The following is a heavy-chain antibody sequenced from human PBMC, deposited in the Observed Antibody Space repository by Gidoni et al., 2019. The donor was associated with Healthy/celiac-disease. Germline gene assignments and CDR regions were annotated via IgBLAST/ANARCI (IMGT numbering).Heavy chain of an antibody. CDR3: AREAPVVVTAIQGFDY. CDR1: GGSISSGSYY. Sequence: QVQLQESGPGLVKPSQTLSLTCTVSGGSISSGSYYWSWIRQPAGKGLEWIGRIYTSGSTNYNPSLKSRVTMSVDTSKNQFSLKLSSVTAADTAVYYCAREAPVVVTAIQGFDYWGQGTLVTVSS. V-gene: IGHV4-61*02. CDR2: IYTSGST. J-gene: IGHJ4*02. D-gene: IGHD2-21*02.